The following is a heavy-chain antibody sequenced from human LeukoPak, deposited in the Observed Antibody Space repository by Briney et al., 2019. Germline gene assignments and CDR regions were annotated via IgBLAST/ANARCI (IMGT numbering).Heavy chain of an antibody. CDR3: ARGGPYYYGSAHYFDY. Sequence: PSETLSLTCTVSGGSISSYYWSWIRQPPGKGLEWIGYIYYSGSTNYNPSLKSRVTISVDTSKNQFSLKLSSVTAADTAVYYCARGGPYYYGSAHYFDYWGQGTLVTVSS. J-gene: IGHJ4*02. D-gene: IGHD3-10*01. CDR1: GGSISSYY. V-gene: IGHV4-59*01. CDR2: IYYSGST.